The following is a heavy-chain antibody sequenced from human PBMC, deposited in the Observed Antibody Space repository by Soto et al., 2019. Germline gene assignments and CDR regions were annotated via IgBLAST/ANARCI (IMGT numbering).Heavy chain of an antibody. V-gene: IGHV3-74*01. Sequence: PGGSLRLSCAASGFTFSSYWMHWVRQAPGKGLVWVSRINSDGSSTSYADSVKGRFTISRDNAKNTLYLQMNSLRAEDTAVYYCAREGDDYGDYYWYFDLWGRDTLVTVSS. CDR1: GFTFSSYW. D-gene: IGHD4-17*01. CDR2: INSDGSST. CDR3: AREGDDYGDYYWYFDL. J-gene: IGHJ2*01.